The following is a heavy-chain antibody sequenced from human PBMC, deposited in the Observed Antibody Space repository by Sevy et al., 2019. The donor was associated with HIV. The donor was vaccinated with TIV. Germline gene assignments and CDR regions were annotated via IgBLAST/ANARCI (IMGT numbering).Heavy chain of an antibody. CDR2: IQYDGSK. CDR3: VKEGGGEGGDH. J-gene: IGHJ4*02. V-gene: IGHV3-30*02. D-gene: IGHD2-21*01. Sequence: GGSLRLSCAASGFSFSSYGMHWVRQAPGKGLEWMSYIQYDGSKDYADSVKGRFTISRDNSKNTLYLQMNSLRVEDTAVFYCVKEGGGEGGDHWGQGTLVTVSS. CDR1: GFSFSSYG.